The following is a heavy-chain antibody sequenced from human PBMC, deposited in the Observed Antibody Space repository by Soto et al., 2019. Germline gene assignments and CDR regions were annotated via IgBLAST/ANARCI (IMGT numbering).Heavy chain of an antibody. V-gene: IGHV1-69*01. D-gene: IGHD3-22*01. CDR1: GGTFSSYA. CDR2: IIPIFGTA. J-gene: IGHJ4*01. Sequence: QVQLVQSGAEVKKPGSSVKVSCKASGGTFSSYAISWVRQAPGQGLEWMGGIIPIFGTANYAQKFQGRVTMTADESTSTAYRELSSMRSEDTAVYYCARPGNGEVVVILEYCGDGTLVTVSS. CDR3: ARPGNGEVVVILEY.